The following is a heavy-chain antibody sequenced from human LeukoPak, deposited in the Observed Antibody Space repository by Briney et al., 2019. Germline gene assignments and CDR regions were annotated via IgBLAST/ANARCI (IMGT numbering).Heavy chain of an antibody. CDR1: GFTFSSYW. V-gene: IGHV3-7*03. D-gene: IGHD4/OR15-4a*01. Sequence: GGSLRLSCAASGFTFSSYWMSWVRQAPGKGLEWVANIKQDRSEKYYVDSVKGRFTISRDNAKNSLYLQMNSLRAEDTALYYCAKDMVRNSRTNYGMDVWGQGTTVTVSS. CDR2: IKQDRSEK. J-gene: IGHJ6*02. CDR3: AKDMVRNSRTNYGMDV.